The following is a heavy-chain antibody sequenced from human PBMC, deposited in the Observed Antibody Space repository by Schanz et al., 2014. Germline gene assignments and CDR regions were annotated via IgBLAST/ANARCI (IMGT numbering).Heavy chain of an antibody. Sequence: QVQLVESGGGVVQPGRSLRLSCAASGFTFSSYGMHWVRQVPGKGLEWGVVVCYDGSKKYYADSAKGRFTTSRDKSKNTMYLQMNTLRADDTGVYYCAGAAYFRGAGCALYYALEVWGQGATVTVSS. J-gene: IGHJ6*02. D-gene: IGHD2-15*01. V-gene: IGHV3-33*01. CDR1: GFTFSSYG. CDR2: VCYDGSKK. CDR3: AGAAYFRGAGCALYYALEV.